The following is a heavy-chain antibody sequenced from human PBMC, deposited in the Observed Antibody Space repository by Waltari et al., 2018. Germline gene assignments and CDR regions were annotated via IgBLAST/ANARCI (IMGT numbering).Heavy chain of an antibody. J-gene: IGHJ4*02. CDR2: ISYDGSNK. D-gene: IGHD1-26*01. V-gene: IGHV3-30*18. CDR3: AKGSRGGSYFDY. Sequence: QVQLVESGGGVVQPGRSRRLSCAASGFTFSSYGMHWVRQAPGKGLEWVAVISYDGSNKYYADSVKGRFTISRDNSKNTLYLQMNSLRAEDTAVYYCAKGSRGGSYFDYWGQGTLVTVSS. CDR1: GFTFSSYG.